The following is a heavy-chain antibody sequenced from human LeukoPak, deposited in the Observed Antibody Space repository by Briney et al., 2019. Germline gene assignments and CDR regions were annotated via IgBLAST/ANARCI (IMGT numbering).Heavy chain of an antibody. V-gene: IGHV1-8*01. CDR1: GYTFTSYD. D-gene: IGHD2-15*01. CDR2: MNPNSGNT. Sequence: GASVKVSCKASGYTFTSYDINWVRQATGQGLEWMGWMNPNSGNTGYAQKFQGRVTMTRNTSISTAYMELSSLRSEDTAVYYCARGRIRLRGYYYYMDVWGKGTTVTVSS. J-gene: IGHJ6*03. CDR3: ARGRIRLRGYYYYMDV.